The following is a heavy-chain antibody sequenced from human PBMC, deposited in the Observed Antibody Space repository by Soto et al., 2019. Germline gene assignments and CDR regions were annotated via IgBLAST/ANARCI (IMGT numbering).Heavy chain of an antibody. CDR2: IKEDGSDK. Sequence: GGSLRLSCVASGFIFRDYWMSWVRQAPGKGLEWVANIKEDGSDKYYLDSVKGRFTISRDNPKNSLFLQMDSLRAEDTAIYYCTRELPDPSKVFDYWGQGTQVTVSS. CDR1: GFIFRDYW. D-gene: IGHD2-15*01. J-gene: IGHJ4*02. V-gene: IGHV3-7*01. CDR3: TRELPDPSKVFDY.